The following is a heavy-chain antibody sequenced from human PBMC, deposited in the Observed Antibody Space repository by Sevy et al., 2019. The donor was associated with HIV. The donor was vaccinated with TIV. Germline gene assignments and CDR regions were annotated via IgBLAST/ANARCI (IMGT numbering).Heavy chain of an antibody. CDR3: ARDRKVPSIYGMDV. Sequence: GGSLRLSCAASGFTFSDYYMSWIRQAPGKGLEWVSYISSSGSTIYYADSVKGRFTISRDNAKNSLYLQMNSLRAEDTAVYYCARDRKVPSIYGMDVWGQGTTVTVSS. D-gene: IGHD6-6*01. J-gene: IGHJ6*02. CDR2: ISSSGSTI. CDR1: GFTFSDYY. V-gene: IGHV3-11*01.